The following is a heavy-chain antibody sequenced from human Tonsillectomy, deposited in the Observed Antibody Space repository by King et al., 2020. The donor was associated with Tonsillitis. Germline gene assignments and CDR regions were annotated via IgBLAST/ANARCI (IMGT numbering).Heavy chain of an antibody. V-gene: IGHV4-4*07. CDR1: GDSISSYY. CDR2: IYTSGTT. CDR3: VRDSLYYYDSSGYYLNDGFDI. D-gene: IGHD3-22*01. J-gene: IGHJ3*02. Sequence: QLQESGPGLVKPSETLSLTCTVSGDSISSYYWSWIRQPAGKGLEWIGRIYTSGTTNYNPSLKSRVTMSLDTSKNQFSLKLTSVTAADTAVYYCVRDSLYYYDSSGYYLNDGFDIWGQGTMVTVSS.